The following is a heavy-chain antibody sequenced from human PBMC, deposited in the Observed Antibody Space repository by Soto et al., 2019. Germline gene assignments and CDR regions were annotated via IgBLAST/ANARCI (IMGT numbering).Heavy chain of an antibody. CDR2: ISAYNGNT. J-gene: IGHJ1*01. CDR3: ARALRVTTSLSEYFQH. CDR1: GYTFTSYG. D-gene: IGHD4-17*01. V-gene: IGHV1-18*01. Sequence: ASVKVSCKASGYTFTSYGISWVRQAPGQGLEWMGWISAYNGNTNYAQKLQGRVTMTTDTSTSTAYMELRSLRSDDTAVYYCARALRVTTSLSEYFQHWGQGTLVTVSS.